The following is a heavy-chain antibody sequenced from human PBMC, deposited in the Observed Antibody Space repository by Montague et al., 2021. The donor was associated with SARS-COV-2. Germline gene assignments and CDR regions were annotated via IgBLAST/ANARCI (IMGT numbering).Heavy chain of an antibody. Sequence: SETLSLTCDVSGGSITSHFWSWVRQPPGKGLEWIGYTSRSGYTANSPSLKSRSTNSKPSLKSRLTISVDTSNNQFSLKLRSVTAADTAVYYCARTRYDFWSGFEAGQYYYYYYMDVWGKGTSVSVSS. CDR1: GGSITSHF. D-gene: IGHD3-3*01. CDR3: ARTRYDFWSGFEAGQYYYYYYMDV. J-gene: IGHJ6*03. CDR2: TSRSGYTANSPSLKSRST. V-gene: IGHV4-59*11.